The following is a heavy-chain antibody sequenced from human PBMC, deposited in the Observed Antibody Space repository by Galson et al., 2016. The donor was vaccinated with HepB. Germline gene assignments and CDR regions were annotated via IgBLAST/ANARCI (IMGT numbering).Heavy chain of an antibody. J-gene: IGHJ2*01. Sequence: SETLSLTCTVSGGSISSSGYYWGWIRQPPGKGQEWIGSIYYSGTTYYNPSLESRVTISVDTSKNQFSLKLNSVTAADTAVFYCARSGYYYDSSGWAWYFDLWGRGTLVTVSS. CDR2: IYYSGTT. V-gene: IGHV4-39*01. CDR3: ARSGYYYDSSGWAWYFDL. CDR1: GGSISSSGYY. D-gene: IGHD3-22*01.